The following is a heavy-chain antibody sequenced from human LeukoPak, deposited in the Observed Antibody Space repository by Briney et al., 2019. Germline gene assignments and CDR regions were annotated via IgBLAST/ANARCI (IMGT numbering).Heavy chain of an antibody. Sequence: GGSLRLSCAASGLTFSTYAMHWVRQAPGKGLEWVAFISYDGNNKYYPDSVKGRFTISRDNSKNTLYLQMNSLRAEDTAVYYCASGGYCTATRCPFNWFDPWGQGTLVTVSS. V-gene: IGHV3-30-3*01. CDR3: ASGGYCTATRCPFNWFDP. CDR1: GLTFSTYA. D-gene: IGHD2-8*02. CDR2: ISYDGNNK. J-gene: IGHJ5*02.